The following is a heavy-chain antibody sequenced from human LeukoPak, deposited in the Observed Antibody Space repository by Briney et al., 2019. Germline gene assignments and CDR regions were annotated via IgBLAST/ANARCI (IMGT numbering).Heavy chain of an antibody. CDR3: ARGWAARLDY. J-gene: IGHJ4*02. V-gene: IGHV4-61*02. Sequence: PSQTLSLTCTVSGGSISSGSYYWSWIRQPAGKGLEWIGRIYTSGSTNYNPSLKSRVTISVDTSKNQFSLKLSSVTAADTAVYYCARGWAARLDYWGQGTLVTVPS. CDR1: GGSISSGSYY. CDR2: IYTSGST. D-gene: IGHD6-6*01.